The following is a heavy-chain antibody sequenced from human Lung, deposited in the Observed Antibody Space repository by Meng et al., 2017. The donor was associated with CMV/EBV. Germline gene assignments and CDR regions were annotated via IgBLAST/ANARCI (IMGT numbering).Heavy chain of an antibody. J-gene: IGHJ6*02. CDR2: IYYSGST. CDR3: ARDLGYCSSTSCYYYYGMDV. CDR1: GGSISSYY. V-gene: IGHV4-59*01. Sequence: SXTLSLXCTVSGGSISSYYWSWIRQPPGKGLEWIGYIYYSGSTNYNPSLKSRVTISVDTSKNQFSLKLSSVTAADTAGYYCARDLGYCSSTSCYYYYGMDVXGQGXTVTVSS. D-gene: IGHD2-2*01.